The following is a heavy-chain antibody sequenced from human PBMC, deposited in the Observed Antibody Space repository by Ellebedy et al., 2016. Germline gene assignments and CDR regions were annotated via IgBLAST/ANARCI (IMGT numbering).Heavy chain of an antibody. Sequence: ASVKVSCKASGYTFTTYGFSWVRQAPGQGLEWLGWVSTYNGEVSFAQKLQGRVSMTTDTPTSTAYMELRSLRSDDTAVYYCAGEMGGVLAARRGMDVWGRGTTVTVSS. J-gene: IGHJ6*02. CDR1: GYTFTTYG. D-gene: IGHD6-6*01. V-gene: IGHV1-18*04. CDR3: AGEMGGVLAARRGMDV. CDR2: VSTYNGEV.